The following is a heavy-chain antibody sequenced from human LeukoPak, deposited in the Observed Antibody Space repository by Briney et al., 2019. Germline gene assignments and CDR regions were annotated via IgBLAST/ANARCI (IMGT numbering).Heavy chain of an antibody. J-gene: IGHJ5*02. D-gene: IGHD3-16*01. V-gene: IGHV5-51*01. CDR2: TYPGDSDA. Sequence: GESLKISCEGSGYSFTTNWIGWVRQMPGKGLEWMGITYPGDSDARYSPSFQGQVIISVDNSINTAYLQWSSLKASDTAMYYCARQITFGGIEFDPRGQGTLVTVSS. CDR3: ARQITFGGIEFDP. CDR1: GYSFTTNW.